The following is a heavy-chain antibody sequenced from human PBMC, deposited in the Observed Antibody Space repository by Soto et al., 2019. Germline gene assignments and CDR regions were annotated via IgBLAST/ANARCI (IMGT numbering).Heavy chain of an antibody. CDR1: GFTFSSYA. CDR3: ARSGYYDFWSGYYTRYYRLDV. CDR2: ISYDGSNK. J-gene: IGHJ6*02. Sequence: PGGSLRLSCAASGFTFSSYAMHWVRQAPGKGLEWVAVISYDGSNKYYADSVKGRFTISRDNSKNTLYLQMNSLRAEDTAVYYCARSGYYDFWSGYYTRYYRLDVWGQGTTVTVSS. D-gene: IGHD3-3*01. V-gene: IGHV3-30-3*01.